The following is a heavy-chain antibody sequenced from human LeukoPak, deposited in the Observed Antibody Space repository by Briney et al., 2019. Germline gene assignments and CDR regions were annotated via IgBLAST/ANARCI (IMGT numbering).Heavy chain of an antibody. D-gene: IGHD1-26*01. CDR1: GYSFTSYW. V-gene: IGHV5-51*01. Sequence: GESLEISCKGSGYSFTSYWIGWVRQMPGKGLEWMGIIYPGDSDTRYSPSFQGQVTISADKSISTAYLQWSSLKASDTAMYYCAGRVGPSTAYYGMDVWGQGTTVTVSS. CDR2: IYPGDSDT. J-gene: IGHJ6*02. CDR3: AGRVGPSTAYYGMDV.